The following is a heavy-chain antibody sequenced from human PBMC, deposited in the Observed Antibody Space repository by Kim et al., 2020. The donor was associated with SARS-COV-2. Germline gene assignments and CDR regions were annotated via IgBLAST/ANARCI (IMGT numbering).Heavy chain of an antibody. CDR3: ARGWPPGYSSGWYLS. CDR2: INHSGST. Sequence: SETLSLTCAVYGGSFSGYYWSWIRQPTGKGLEWIGEINHSGSTNYNPSLKSRVTISVDTSKNQFSLKLSSVTAADTAVYYCARGWPPGYSSGWYLSWGQGTLVTVSS. D-gene: IGHD6-19*01. CDR1: GGSFSGYY. V-gene: IGHV4-34*01. J-gene: IGHJ4*02.